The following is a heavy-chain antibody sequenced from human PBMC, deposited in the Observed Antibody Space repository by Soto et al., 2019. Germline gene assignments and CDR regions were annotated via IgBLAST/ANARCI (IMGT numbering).Heavy chain of an antibody. V-gene: IGHV4-61*01. CDR1: SGSHC. CDR2: IYYSGST. CDR3: ARASYDYIWGSYHPPNYFDY. J-gene: IGHJ4*02. Sequence: SGSHCGRWIMKKKRKGLEWIGYIYYSGSTNYNPSLKSRVTISVDTSKNQFSLKLSSVTAADTAVYYCARASYDYIWGSYHPPNYFDYWGQGTLVTVSS. D-gene: IGHD3-16*02.